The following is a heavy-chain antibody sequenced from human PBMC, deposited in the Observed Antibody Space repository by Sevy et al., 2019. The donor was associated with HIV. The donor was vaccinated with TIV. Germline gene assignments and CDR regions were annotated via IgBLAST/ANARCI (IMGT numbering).Heavy chain of an antibody. CDR1: GFTFSSYS. Sequence: GGSLRLSCAASGFTFSSYSMNWVRQAPGKGLEWVSYISSSSTIYYADSVKGRFTISRDNAKNSLYLQMNSLRAEDTAVYYCARDGPGDYWGQGTLVTVSS. CDR3: ARDGPGDY. CDR2: ISSSSTI. V-gene: IGHV3-48*01. J-gene: IGHJ4*02. D-gene: IGHD3-10*01.